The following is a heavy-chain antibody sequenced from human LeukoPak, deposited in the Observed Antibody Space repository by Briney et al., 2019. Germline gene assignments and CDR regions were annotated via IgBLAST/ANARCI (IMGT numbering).Heavy chain of an antibody. CDR2: ISGSGGST. D-gene: IGHD3-3*01. CDR1: GFTFSSYA. V-gene: IGHV3-23*01. CDR3: AKDITIFGVQLGDY. J-gene: IGHJ4*02. Sequence: GGSLRLSCAASGFTFSSYAMSWVRQAPGKGLEWVSAISGSGGSTYYADSVKGRFTISSDNSKNTLCLQLNSLRAEDTAVYYCAKDITIFGVQLGDYWGQGTLVTVSS.